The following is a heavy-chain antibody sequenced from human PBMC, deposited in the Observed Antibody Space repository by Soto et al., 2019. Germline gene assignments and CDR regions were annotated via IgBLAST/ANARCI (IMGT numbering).Heavy chain of an antibody. J-gene: IGHJ4*02. Sequence: QLQLQESGPGLVKPSETLSLTCTVSGGSISSSSYYWGWIRQPPGKGLEWIGSIYYSGSTYYNPSLKSRVTISVDTSKNHFSLKLSSVTAADTAVYYCARRNFGVVITNFDYWGQGTLVTVSS. CDR3: ARRNFGVVITNFDY. V-gene: IGHV4-39*01. D-gene: IGHD3-3*02. CDR2: IYYSGST. CDR1: GGSISSSSYY.